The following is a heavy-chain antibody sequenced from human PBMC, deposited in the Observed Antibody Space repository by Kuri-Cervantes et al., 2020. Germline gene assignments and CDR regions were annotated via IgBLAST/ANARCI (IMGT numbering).Heavy chain of an antibody. V-gene: IGHV3-21*01. Sequence: GGSLRPSCAASGFTFSSYSMNWVRQAPGKGLEWVSSISSSSSYIFYADSVKGRFTISRDNAKNSLYLQMNSLRAEDTAVYYCGGAIAVTGIDYWGQGILVTVSS. J-gene: IGHJ4*02. CDR2: ISSSSSYI. CDR3: GGAIAVTGIDY. D-gene: IGHD6-19*01. CDR1: GFTFSSYS.